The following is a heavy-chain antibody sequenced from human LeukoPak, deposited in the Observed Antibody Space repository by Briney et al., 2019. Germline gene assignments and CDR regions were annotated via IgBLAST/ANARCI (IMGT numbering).Heavy chain of an antibody. CDR2: ISYDGSIK. CDR1: GFTFRSYA. D-gene: IGHD2-8*01. CDR3: ARVEGYCTNGVCGDWFDP. Sequence: GKSLRLSCAASGFTFRSYAIHWVRQAPGKGLEWVAFISYDGSIKYYADSVKGRFTISRDNAKNSLYLQMNSLRAEDTAVYYCARVEGYCTNGVCGDWFDPWGQGTLVTVSS. J-gene: IGHJ5*02. V-gene: IGHV3-30-3*01.